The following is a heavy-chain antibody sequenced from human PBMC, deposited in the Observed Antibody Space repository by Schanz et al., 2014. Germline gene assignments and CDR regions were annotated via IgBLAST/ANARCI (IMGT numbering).Heavy chain of an antibody. J-gene: IGHJ6*02. V-gene: IGHV3-15*01. CDR3: TTGGRRGYSHYFYGMDV. D-gene: IGHD5-18*01. CDR2: IKTKTDGGTT. CDR1: GFTSSNAW. Sequence: LQLVESGGGVVQPGRSLRLSCAASGFTSSNAWMSWVRQAPGKGLEWVGRIKTKTDGGTTDYAAPVKGRFTISRDDSTNTLYLQMNSLKTEDTAVYYCTTGGRRGYSHYFYGMDVWGQGTTVTVSS.